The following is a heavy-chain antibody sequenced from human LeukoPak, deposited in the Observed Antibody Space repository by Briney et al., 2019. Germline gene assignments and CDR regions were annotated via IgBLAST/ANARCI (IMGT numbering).Heavy chain of an antibody. CDR2: IIPIFGTA. J-gene: IGHJ6*03. CDR3: ARDAVDSSGWSVSYYYYYYMDV. CDR1: GGTFSSCA. D-gene: IGHD6-19*01. V-gene: IGHV1-69*06. Sequence: RASVKVPCKASGGTFSSCAISWVRQAPGQGLEWMGGIIPIFGTANYAQKFQGRVTITADKSTSTAYMELSSLRSEDTAVYYCARDAVDSSGWSVSYYYYYYMDVWGKGTTVTVSS.